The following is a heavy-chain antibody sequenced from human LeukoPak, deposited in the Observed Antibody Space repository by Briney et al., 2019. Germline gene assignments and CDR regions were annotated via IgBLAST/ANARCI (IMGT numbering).Heavy chain of an antibody. CDR3: ARHPGYYYYYMDV. D-gene: IGHD3-10*01. Sequence: SETLSLTCTVSGGSINNYYWSWIRQPPGKGLKWLGYIYYSGSTNYNPSLKSRVTISVDTSKNQFSLKLSSVTAADTAVYYCARHPGYYYYYMDVWGKGTTVTISS. CDR2: IYYSGST. V-gene: IGHV4-59*08. CDR1: GGSINNYY. J-gene: IGHJ6*03.